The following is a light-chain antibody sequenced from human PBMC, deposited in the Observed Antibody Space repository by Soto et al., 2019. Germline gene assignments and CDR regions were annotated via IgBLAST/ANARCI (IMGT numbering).Light chain of an antibody. CDR1: NSNTGASYK. CDR3: QSYDSSRSGYV. J-gene: IGLJ1*01. V-gene: IGLV1-40*01. CDR2: SNR. Sequence: QSVLTLPRSETATPEQRVTISCTGSNSNTGASYKVHWYQQRPTKAPKLLFHSNRSRPSGVPARFSGSNSGPSASLSITGLQSEDEADDYCQSYDSSRSGYVFGTGTKVTVL.